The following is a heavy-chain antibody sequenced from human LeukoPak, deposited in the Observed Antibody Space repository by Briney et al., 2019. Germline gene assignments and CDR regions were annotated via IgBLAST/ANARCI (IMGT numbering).Heavy chain of an antibody. Sequence: GGSLRLSCAASGFTFSTYWMHWVRQAPGKGLVWVSRISSDGSITSYADSVKGRFTISRDNSKNTLYLQMNSLRAEDTAVYYCAEVFPRGSDFDYWGQGTLVTVSS. D-gene: IGHD3-10*01. CDR3: AEVFPRGSDFDY. J-gene: IGHJ4*02. CDR1: GFTFSTYW. CDR2: ISSDGSIT. V-gene: IGHV3-74*01.